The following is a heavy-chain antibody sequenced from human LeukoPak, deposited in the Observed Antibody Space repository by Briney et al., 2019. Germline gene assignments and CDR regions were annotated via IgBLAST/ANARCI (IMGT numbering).Heavy chain of an antibody. V-gene: IGHV1-8*01. CDR2: MNPNSGNT. CDR3: ARDPRGGDTYYYYYGMDV. J-gene: IGHJ6*02. CDR1: GYTFTSYD. Sequence: ASVKVSCKASGYTFTSYDINWVRQATGQGLEWMGWMNPNSGNTGYAQKFQGRVTMTRDTSISTAYMELSRLRSDDTAVYYCARDPRGGDTYYYYYGMDVWGQGTTVTVSS. D-gene: IGHD3-16*01.